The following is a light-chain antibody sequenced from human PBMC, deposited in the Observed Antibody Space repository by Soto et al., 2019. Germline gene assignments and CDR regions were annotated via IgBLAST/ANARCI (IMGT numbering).Light chain of an antibody. Sequence: QSALTHPASVSGSPGQSITISCTGTSSDVGGYNYVSWYQQHPGKAPKLMIYEVSNRPSGVSNRFYGSKSGTTASLTISGLQAEDEADYYFSSYTRNSTLVFGGGTKLTVL. V-gene: IGLV2-14*01. J-gene: IGLJ2*01. CDR2: EVS. CDR3: SSYTRNSTLV. CDR1: SSDVGGYNY.